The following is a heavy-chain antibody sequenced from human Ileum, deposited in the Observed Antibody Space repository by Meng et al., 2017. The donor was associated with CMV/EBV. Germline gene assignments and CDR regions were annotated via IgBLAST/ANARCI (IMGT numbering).Heavy chain of an antibody. CDR3: AKSVMAADGTRGFDY. J-gene: IGHJ4*02. CDR2: ISSSSVYI. Sequence: GESLKISCAASGFTFSNAWMNWVRQAPGKGLEWVSSISSSSVYIFYADSMKGRFTISRDNAKNSLYLQMNSLRAEDTAVYYCAKSVMAADGTRGFDYWGQGTLVTVSS. D-gene: IGHD5-24*01. CDR1: GFTFSNAW. V-gene: IGHV3-21*01.